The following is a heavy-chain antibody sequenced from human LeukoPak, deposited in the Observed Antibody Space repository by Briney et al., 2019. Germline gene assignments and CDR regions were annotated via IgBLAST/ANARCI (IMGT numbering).Heavy chain of an antibody. J-gene: IGHJ4*02. CDR1: GYTFTSYY. V-gene: IGHV1-46*01. CDR2: INPSGGST. CDR3: AREGYSRSPLNY. Sequence: ASVKVSCKASGYTFTSYYMHWVRQAPGQGLEWMGIINPSGGSTSYAQKFQGRVTMTRDMSTSTVYMELSSLRSEDTAVYYCAREGYSRSPLNYWGQGTLVTASS. D-gene: IGHD6-13*01.